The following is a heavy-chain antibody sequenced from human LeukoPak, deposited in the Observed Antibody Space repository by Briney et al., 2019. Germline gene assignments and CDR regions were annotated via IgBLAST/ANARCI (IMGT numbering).Heavy chain of an antibody. CDR3: ASAGGDSWYFDY. CDR2: TYYRSKWYS. J-gene: IGHJ4*02. Sequence: SQTLSLTCAISGDSVSSSSAAWNWIRQSPSRGLEWLGRTYYRSKWYSDYAVSVKSRITINADTSKNQFSLHLNSVTPEDTAVYYCASAGGDSWYFDYWGQGTLVTVSS. V-gene: IGHV6-1*01. D-gene: IGHD2-21*02. CDR1: GDSVSSSSAA.